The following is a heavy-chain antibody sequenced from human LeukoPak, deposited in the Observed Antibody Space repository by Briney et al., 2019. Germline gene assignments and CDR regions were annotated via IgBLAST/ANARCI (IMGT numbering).Heavy chain of an antibody. J-gene: IGHJ5*02. V-gene: IGHV4-59*08. Sequence: SETQSLTCTVSGGSISSYYWSWIRQPPGKGLEWIGYIYYSGSTNYNPSLKSRVTISVDTSENQFSLKLSSVTAADTALYYCAKYVSTGWFDPWGQGTLVTVSS. CDR2: IYYSGST. D-gene: IGHD5/OR15-5a*01. CDR3: AKYVSTGWFDP. CDR1: GGSISSYY.